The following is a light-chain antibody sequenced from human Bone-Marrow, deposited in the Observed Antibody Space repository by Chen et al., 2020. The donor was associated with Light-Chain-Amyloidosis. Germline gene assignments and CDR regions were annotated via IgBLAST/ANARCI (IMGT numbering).Light chain of an antibody. CDR3: SSYTITNTLV. J-gene: IGLJ1*01. V-gene: IGLV2-14*01. Sequence: QSALTQPASVSGCPGQSITIPCTGTSSDVGCDNHVSWYQQHPDKAPKLMIYEVTNRPSWVPDRFSGSKSDNTASLTISGLQTEDEADYFCSSYTITNTLVFGSGTRVTVL. CDR1: SSDVGCDNH. CDR2: EVT.